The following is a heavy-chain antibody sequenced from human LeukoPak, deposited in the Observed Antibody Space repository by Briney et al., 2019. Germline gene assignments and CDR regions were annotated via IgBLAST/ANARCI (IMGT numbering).Heavy chain of an antibody. CDR3: ARADRITIFGVVIIH. Sequence: SETLSLTCTVSGGSISSGDYYWSWIRQPPGKGLEWIGYIYYSGSTYYNLSLKSRVTISVDTSKNQFSLKLSSVTAADTAVYYCARADRITIFGVVIIHWGQGTLVTVSS. CDR1: GGSISSGDYY. D-gene: IGHD3-3*01. J-gene: IGHJ4*02. CDR2: IYYSGST. V-gene: IGHV4-30-4*08.